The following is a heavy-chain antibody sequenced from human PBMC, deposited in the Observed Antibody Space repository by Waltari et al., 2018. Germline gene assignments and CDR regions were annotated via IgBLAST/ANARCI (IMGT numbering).Heavy chain of an antibody. V-gene: IGHV3-74*01. CDR3: AREGVVGATSDY. D-gene: IGHD1-26*01. J-gene: IGHJ4*02. CDR2: INTVGSST. Sequence: EVQLVESGGGLVQPGGSLRLSCAASGFTFSSYWMHWVRQAPGKGLVWVSRINTVGSSTSYADSVKGRFTISRDNAKNTLYLQMNRLRAEDTAVYYCAREGVVGATSDYWGQGTLVTVSS. CDR1: GFTFSSYW.